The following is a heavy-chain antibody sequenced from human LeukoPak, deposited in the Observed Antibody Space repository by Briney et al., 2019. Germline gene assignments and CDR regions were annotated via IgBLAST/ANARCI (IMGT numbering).Heavy chain of an antibody. CDR1: GFTFSSYS. J-gene: IGHJ3*02. V-gene: IGHV3-21*01. Sequence: PGGSLRLSCAASGFTFSSYSMNWVRQAPGKGLEWVSSISSSSSYIYYADSVKGRFTISRDNAKNSLYLQMNSLRAEDTAVYYCARDHGDSRSLNAFDIWGQGTMVTVSS. CDR3: ARDHGDSRSLNAFDI. CDR2: ISSSSSYI. D-gene: IGHD3-22*01.